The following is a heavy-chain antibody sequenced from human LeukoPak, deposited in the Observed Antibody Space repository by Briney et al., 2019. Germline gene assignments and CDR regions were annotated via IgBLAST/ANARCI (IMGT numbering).Heavy chain of an antibody. CDR1: GFTFRNYA. D-gene: IGHD3-3*01. V-gene: IGHV3-23*01. CDR2: ISGSGDSV. Sequence: GGSLRLSCAASGFTFRNYAMAWVRQAPGEGLECVSAISGSGDSVRHADSVKGRFTISRDNSKNTLYLQMDNLRAEDTALYYCARDFWATNYYYGMDVWGQGTTVTVS. J-gene: IGHJ6*02. CDR3: ARDFWATNYYYGMDV.